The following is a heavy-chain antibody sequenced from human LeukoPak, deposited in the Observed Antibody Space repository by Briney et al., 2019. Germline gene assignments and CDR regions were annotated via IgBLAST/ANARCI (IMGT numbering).Heavy chain of an antibody. V-gene: IGHV1-8*01. J-gene: IGHJ5*02. CDR2: MNPNSGNK. Sequence: ASVKVSCKASGYTFTSYDVNWVRQATGQGLEWMGWMNPNSGNKGYAQKFQGRVTMTRNTSISTAYMELSSLRSEDTAVYYCARGLATRRYTLVWTIQIWFDPWGQGTLVTVSS. CDR1: GYTFTSYD. D-gene: IGHD3/OR15-3a*01. CDR3: ARGLATRRYTLVWTIQIWFDP.